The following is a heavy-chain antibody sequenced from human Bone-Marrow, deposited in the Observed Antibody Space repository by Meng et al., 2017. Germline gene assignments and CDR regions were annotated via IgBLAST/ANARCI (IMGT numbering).Heavy chain of an antibody. CDR3: ARSITMIVPNY. V-gene: IGHV3-21*01. CDR2: ISSSSSYI. J-gene: IGHJ4*02. D-gene: IGHD3-22*01. CDR1: GFTFSSYS. Sequence: GGSLRPSCAASGFTFSSYSMNWVRQAPGKGLEWVSSISSSSSYIYYADSVKGRFTISRDNAKNSLYLQMNSLRAEDTAVYYCARSITMIVPNYWGQGTLVTVSS.